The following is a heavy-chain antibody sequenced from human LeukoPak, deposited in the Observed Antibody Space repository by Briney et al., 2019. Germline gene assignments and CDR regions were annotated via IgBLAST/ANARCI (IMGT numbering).Heavy chain of an antibody. D-gene: IGHD1-26*01. CDR3: ARGAWELMGVDAFDI. Sequence: SETLSLTCTVSGGSISSGGYYWSWIRQAPGKGLEWIGYIYHSGSTYYNPSLKSRVTISVDTSKNQFSLKLSSVTAADTAVYYCARGAWELMGVDAFDIWGQGTMVTVSS. J-gene: IGHJ3*02. V-gene: IGHV4-30-2*01. CDR2: IYHSGST. CDR1: GGSISSGGYY.